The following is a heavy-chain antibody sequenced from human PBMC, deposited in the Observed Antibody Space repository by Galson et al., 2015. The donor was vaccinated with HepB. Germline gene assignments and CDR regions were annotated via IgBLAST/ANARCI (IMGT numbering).Heavy chain of an antibody. CDR2: IIPIFGTA. J-gene: IGHJ4*02. D-gene: IGHD2-21*02. V-gene: IGHV1-69*06. Sequence: SVKVSCKASGGTFSSYAISWVRQAPGQGLEWMGGIIPIFGTANYAQKFQGRVTITADKSTSTAYMELSSLRSEDTAVYYCARDFGRRVTPLGNWGQGTLVTVSS. CDR3: ARDFGRRVTPLGN. CDR1: GGTFSSYA.